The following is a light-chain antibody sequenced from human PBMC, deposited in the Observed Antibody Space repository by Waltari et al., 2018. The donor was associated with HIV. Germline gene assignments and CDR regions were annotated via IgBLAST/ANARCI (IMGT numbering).Light chain of an antibody. Sequence: SYELTQAPSVSVSPGQTARIACRGDELASQYVHWYQMKAGQAPVLLVYQDNERALWITERISGSKSGTTGTLTITAVQAEDEADYYCQSAGSIGTSVVFGGGTKLTVL. CDR1: ELASQY. CDR3: QSAGSIGTSVV. CDR2: QDN. J-gene: IGLJ2*01. V-gene: IGLV3-25*03.